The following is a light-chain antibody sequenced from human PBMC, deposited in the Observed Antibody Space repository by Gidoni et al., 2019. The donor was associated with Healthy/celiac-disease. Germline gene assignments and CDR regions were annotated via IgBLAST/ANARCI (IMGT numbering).Light chain of an antibody. CDR3: QQAHIFPFT. J-gene: IGKJ4*01. V-gene: IGKV1-12*01. CDR1: QGISSW. Sequence: DIQLTQSPSSVSASVGDRVTITCRVSQGISSWLAWYQQKPGKAPKLLIYAASSLQSGVPSRFSGSGSGAGFTLTISSLQPGDFATYYCQQAHIFPFTFGGGTKVEIK. CDR2: AAS.